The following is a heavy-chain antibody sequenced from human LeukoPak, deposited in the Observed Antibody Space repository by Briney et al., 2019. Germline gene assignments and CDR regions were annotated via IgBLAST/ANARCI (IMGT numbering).Heavy chain of an antibody. CDR1: GFTFSSYG. CDR2: IKQDGSEK. Sequence: PGGSLRLSCAASGFTFSSYGMHWVRQAPGKGLEWVANIKQDGSEKYYVDSVKGRFTISRDNAKNSLYLQMNSLRAEDTAVYYCARDGVVSEGATDYWGQGTLVTVSS. CDR3: ARDGVVSEGATDY. D-gene: IGHD1-26*01. V-gene: IGHV3-7*01. J-gene: IGHJ4*02.